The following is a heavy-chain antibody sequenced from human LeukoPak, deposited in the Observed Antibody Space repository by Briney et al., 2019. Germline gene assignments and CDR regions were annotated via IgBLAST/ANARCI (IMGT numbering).Heavy chain of an antibody. CDR2: IYYSGST. Sequence: AETLSLTCTFSVGSISSTSHYWGGIRQPPGKGPEWIGNIYYSGSTFYTTSLKSRVTLSLEQSRKQFSLRLRSLTASDTAVYYCARLTAFGYGAFDSWGEGTLVTVSS. D-gene: IGHD1-20*01. CDR3: ARLTAFGYGAFDS. V-gene: IGHV4-39*01. J-gene: IGHJ4*02. CDR1: VGSISSTSHY.